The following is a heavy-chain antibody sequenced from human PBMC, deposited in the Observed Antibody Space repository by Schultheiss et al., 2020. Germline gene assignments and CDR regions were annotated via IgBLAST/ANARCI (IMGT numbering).Heavy chain of an antibody. V-gene: IGHV4-34*01. CDR2: INHSGST. J-gene: IGHJ4*02. Sequence: SETLSLTCTVYGGSFSGYYWSWVRQSPGKGLEWIGEINHSGSTYYNPSLKSRVSISVDTSKDQFSLKLNSLTAADAATYYCTSSATDSSGYYLDAFWGQGTLVTVSS. CDR3: TSSATDSSGYYLDAF. CDR1: GGSFSGYY. D-gene: IGHD3-22*01.